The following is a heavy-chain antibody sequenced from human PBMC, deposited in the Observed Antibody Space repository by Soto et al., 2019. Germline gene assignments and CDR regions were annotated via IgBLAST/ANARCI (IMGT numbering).Heavy chain of an antibody. CDR3: ARLKTTADYYYYYMDV. Sequence: SETLSLTCTVSGGSISSYYWSWIRQPPGKGLEWIGYIYYSGSTNYNPSLKSRVTISVDTSNNQFSLKLSSVTAADTAVYYCARLKTTADYYYYYMDVWGKGTTVTVSS. CDR1: GGSISSYY. CDR2: IYYSGST. J-gene: IGHJ6*03. D-gene: IGHD4-4*01. V-gene: IGHV4-59*08.